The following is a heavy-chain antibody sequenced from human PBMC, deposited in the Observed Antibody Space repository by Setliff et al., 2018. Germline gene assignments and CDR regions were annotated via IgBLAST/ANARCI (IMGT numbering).Heavy chain of an antibody. CDR2: IKSSGSSI. J-gene: IGHJ4*02. D-gene: IGHD4-17*01. CDR3: VRTLFLQYYGGRSGGYFDY. V-gene: IGHV3-48*03. CDR1: GFTFSNYD. Sequence: GSLRLSCAASGFTFSNYDMNWVRQAPGKGLEWVSYIKSSGSSIYYADSVKGRFTISRDNAKNSLYLQMDSLRAEDTAVYYCVRTLFLQYYGGRSGGYFDYWGQGSLVTVSS.